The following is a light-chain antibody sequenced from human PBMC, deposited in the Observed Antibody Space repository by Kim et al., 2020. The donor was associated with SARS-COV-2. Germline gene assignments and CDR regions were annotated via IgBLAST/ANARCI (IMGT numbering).Light chain of an antibody. J-gene: IGKJ1*01. CDR1: QSISSY. V-gene: IGKV1-39*01. CDR2: AAS. CDR3: QQSYSTPPWT. Sequence: AVGDRVTITCRASQSISSYLNWYQQKPGKAAKLLIYAASSMQSGVPSRCSGSGSWTDFTPTISSLQPEDFATYYCQQSYSTPPWTFGQGTKVDIK.